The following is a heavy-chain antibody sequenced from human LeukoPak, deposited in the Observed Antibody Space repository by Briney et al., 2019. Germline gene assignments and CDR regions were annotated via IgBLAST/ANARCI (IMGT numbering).Heavy chain of an antibody. D-gene: IGHD3-10*01. CDR2: IKQDGSEK. Sequence: GGSLRLSCAASGFTFSNYWMSWVRQAPGKGLEWVANIKQDGSEKYYVDSVKGRFTISRDNAENSLYLQMNSLRAEDTAVYYCARETHGDYMDVWGKGTTVTVSS. J-gene: IGHJ6*03. CDR1: GFTFSNYW. CDR3: ARETHGDYMDV. V-gene: IGHV3-7*01.